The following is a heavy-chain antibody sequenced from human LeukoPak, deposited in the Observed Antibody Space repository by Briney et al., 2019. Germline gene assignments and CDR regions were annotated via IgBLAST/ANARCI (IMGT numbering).Heavy chain of an antibody. CDR3: AELGITMIGGV. J-gene: IGHJ6*03. CDR2: ISYDGSNK. V-gene: IGHV3-30*18. D-gene: IGHD3-10*02. Sequence: GGSLRLSCAVSGFTFSSYGMHWVRQAPGKGLEWVAVISYDGSNKYYADSVKGRFTISRDNSKNTLYLQMNSLSAEDTAVYYCAELGITMIGGVWGKGTTVTISS. CDR1: GFTFSSYG.